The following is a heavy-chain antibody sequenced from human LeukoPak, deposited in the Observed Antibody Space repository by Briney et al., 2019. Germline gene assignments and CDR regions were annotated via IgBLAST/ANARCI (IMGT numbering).Heavy chain of an antibody. CDR2: TNPNSGGT. CDR3: ASRLIVVVPAAIQDPDAFDI. Sequence: ASVKVSCKASGYTFTGYYMHWVRQAPGQGLEWMGWTNPNSGGTNYAQKFQGRVTMTRDTSISTAYMELSRLRSDDTAVYYCASRLIVVVPAAIQDPDAFDIWGQGTTVTVSS. D-gene: IGHD2-2*01. CDR1: GYTFTGYY. V-gene: IGHV1-2*02. J-gene: IGHJ3*02.